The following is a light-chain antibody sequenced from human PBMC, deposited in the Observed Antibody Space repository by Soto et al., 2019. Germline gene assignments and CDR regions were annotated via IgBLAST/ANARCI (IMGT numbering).Light chain of an antibody. J-gene: IGKJ1*01. Sequence: DIQMTQSPASLSASLGDRVTITCRASQSISSSFNWYQQKPGKAPTLLIYAASNLQSGVPSRFSGSGSGTDFTLTISSLQPEDFATYSCQQSNSIPCTFGQGTKMEIK. CDR3: QQSNSIPCT. CDR2: AAS. CDR1: QSISSS. V-gene: IGKV1-39*01.